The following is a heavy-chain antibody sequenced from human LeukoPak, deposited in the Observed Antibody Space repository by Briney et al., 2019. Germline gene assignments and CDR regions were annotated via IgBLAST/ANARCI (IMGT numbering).Heavy chain of an antibody. V-gene: IGHV4-59*01. CDR2: IYCSGNT. CDR1: GGSISSYY. CDR3: ARGASSWDY. D-gene: IGHD6-13*01. Sequence: SGTLSLTSTDSGGSISSYYWSWSRHPPRESLEWMGYIYCSGNTNYNPSPKSRGTISVDTSKNHSSLKVTSGTAADTAVYYGARGASSWDYWGHGTLVTVSS. J-gene: IGHJ4*01.